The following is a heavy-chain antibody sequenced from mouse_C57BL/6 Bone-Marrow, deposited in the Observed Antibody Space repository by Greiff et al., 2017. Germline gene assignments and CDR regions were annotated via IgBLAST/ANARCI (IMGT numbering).Heavy chain of an antibody. D-gene: IGHD4-1*01. CDR3: ARDLGADHFDY. CDR1: GFTFSSYA. V-gene: IGHV5-4*01. CDR2: ISDGGSYT. J-gene: IGHJ2*01. Sequence: EVKLVESGGGLVKPGGSLKLSCAASGFTFSSYAMSWVRQTPEKRLEWVATISDGGSYTYYPDNVKGRFTISRDNAKNNLYLQMSHLKSEDTAMYYCARDLGADHFDYWGQGTTLTVSS.